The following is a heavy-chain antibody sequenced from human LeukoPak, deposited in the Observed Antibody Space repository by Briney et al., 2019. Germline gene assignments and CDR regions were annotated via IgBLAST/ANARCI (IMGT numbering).Heavy chain of an antibody. D-gene: IGHD6-19*01. Sequence: SVKVSCKASGGTFSSYAISWVRQAPGQGLEWMGGIIPIFGTANYAQKFQGRVTITADESSSTAYMELSSLRSEDTAVYYCASHQAVAGPPTYNWFDPWGQGTLVTVSS. V-gene: IGHV1-69*13. CDR3: ASHQAVAGPPTYNWFDP. J-gene: IGHJ5*02. CDR1: GGTFSSYA. CDR2: IIPIFGTA.